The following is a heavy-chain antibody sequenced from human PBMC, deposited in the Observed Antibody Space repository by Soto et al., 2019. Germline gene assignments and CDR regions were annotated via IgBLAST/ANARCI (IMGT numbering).Heavy chain of an antibody. Sequence: SVKVSCKASGGTFSSYAISWVRQAPGQGLEWMGGIIPIFGTANYAQKFQGRVTITADKSTSTAYMELSSLRSEDTAVYYCARGGVGATDIDYWGQGTLVTVSS. V-gene: IGHV1-69*06. J-gene: IGHJ4*02. CDR1: GGTFSSYA. CDR2: IIPIFGTA. CDR3: ARGGVGATDIDY. D-gene: IGHD1-26*01.